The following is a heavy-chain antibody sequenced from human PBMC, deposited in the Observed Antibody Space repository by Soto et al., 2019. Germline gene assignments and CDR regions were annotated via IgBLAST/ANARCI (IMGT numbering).Heavy chain of an antibody. Sequence: EVQLLESGGGLVQPGGSLRLSCAASGFTFSSYAMSWIRQAPGKGLEWVSAISGSGGSTYYADSVKGRFTISRDNSKNTLYLQMNSLRAEDTAVYYCAKEGRRRFGELSHNWFDPWGQGTLVTVSS. D-gene: IGHD3-10*01. CDR3: AKEGRRRFGELSHNWFDP. CDR2: ISGSGGST. V-gene: IGHV3-23*01. CDR1: GFTFSSYA. J-gene: IGHJ5*02.